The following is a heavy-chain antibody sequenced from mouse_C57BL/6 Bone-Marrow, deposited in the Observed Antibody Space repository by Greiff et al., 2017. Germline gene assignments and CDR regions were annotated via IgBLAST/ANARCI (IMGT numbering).Heavy chain of an antibody. Sequence: QVQLQQSGAELVKPGASVTLSCKASGYTFTSYWMHWVKQRPGQGLEWIGMIHPNSGSTNYNEKFKSKATLTVDKSSSTAYMQLSSLTSEDSAVYYCARERLGREWFAYWGQGTLVTVSA. V-gene: IGHV1-64*01. J-gene: IGHJ3*01. CDR2: IHPNSGST. CDR3: ARERLGREWFAY. CDR1: GYTFTSYW. D-gene: IGHD4-1*01.